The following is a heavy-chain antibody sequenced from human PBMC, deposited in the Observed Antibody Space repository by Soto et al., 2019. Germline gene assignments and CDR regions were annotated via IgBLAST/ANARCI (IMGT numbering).Heavy chain of an antibody. CDR1: GISTSSYW. D-gene: IGHD5-18*01. CDR2: IKNDGTEK. V-gene: IGHV3-7*03. CDR3: VTGYHSDF. Sequence: GGSLRLSCAGSGISTSSYWMGWVRQAPGRGPEWVASIKNDGTEKYYMESLKGRFTISRDNALNSVYLQLNSLRAEDTAVYFCVTGYHSDFWGQGTRVTVSS. J-gene: IGHJ4*02.